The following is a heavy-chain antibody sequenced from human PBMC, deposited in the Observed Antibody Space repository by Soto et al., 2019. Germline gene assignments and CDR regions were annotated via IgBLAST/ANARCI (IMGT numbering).Heavy chain of an antibody. D-gene: IGHD7-27*01. CDR2: IYPGDSDT. Sequence: GESLKISCKGSGYSFTSYWIGWVRQMPGKGLAWMGIIYPGDSDTRYSPSFQGQVTISAEKSISTAYLQWSSLKASDTAMYYCARATLTGDRLRGAFDIWGQGTMVTVSS. V-gene: IGHV5-51*01. J-gene: IGHJ3*02. CDR1: GYSFTSYW. CDR3: ARATLTGDRLRGAFDI.